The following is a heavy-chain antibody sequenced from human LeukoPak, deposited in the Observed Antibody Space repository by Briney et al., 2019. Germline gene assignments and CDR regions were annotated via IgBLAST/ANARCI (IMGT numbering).Heavy chain of an antibody. V-gene: IGHV4-61*02. CDR1: GGSISSGSYY. CDR2: IYTSGST. D-gene: IGHD1-14*01. CDR3: ARGGRNYRYGMDV. Sequence: SETLSLTRTVSGGSISSGSYYWSWIRQPAGKGLEWIGRIYTSGSTNYNPSLKSRVTISVDTSKNQFSLKLSSVTAADTAVYYCARGGRNYRYGMDVWGQGTTVTVSS. J-gene: IGHJ6*02.